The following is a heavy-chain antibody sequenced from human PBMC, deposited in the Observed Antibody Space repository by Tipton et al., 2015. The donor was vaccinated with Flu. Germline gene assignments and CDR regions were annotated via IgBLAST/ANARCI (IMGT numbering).Heavy chain of an antibody. CDR3: AKDQTINTFGGASPFDY. CDR2: TSSTGTTV. V-gene: IGHV3-48*03. CDR1: GFIFSSYE. Sequence: GSLRLSCAASGFIFSSYEMNWARLAPGKGLEWLSYTSSTGTTVSYADSVKGRFTISRDNSKNTLFLQMNSLRVEDTAVYYCAKDQTINTFGGASPFDYWGQGTLVTVSS. J-gene: IGHJ4*02. D-gene: IGHD3-16*01.